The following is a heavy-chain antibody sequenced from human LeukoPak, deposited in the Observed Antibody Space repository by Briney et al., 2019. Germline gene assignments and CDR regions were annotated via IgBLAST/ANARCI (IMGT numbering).Heavy chain of an antibody. J-gene: IGHJ4*02. V-gene: IGHV3-74*01. CDR1: GFTFTSYS. CDR2: VKNDGSGT. D-gene: IGHD3-3*01. CDR3: ARGNDYWSGSIDY. Sequence: PGGSLRLSCTASGFTFTSYSMSWVRQAPGKGLEWVSHVKNDGSGTNYADSVRGRFTISRDNAKNTLYLQMSSLRAEDTAVYYCARGNDYWSGSIDYWGQGALVTVSS.